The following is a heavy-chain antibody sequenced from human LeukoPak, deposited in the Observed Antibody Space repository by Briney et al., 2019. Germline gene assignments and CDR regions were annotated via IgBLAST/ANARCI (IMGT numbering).Heavy chain of an antibody. Sequence: ASVKVSCKASGYTFTSYGISWVRQAPGQGLEWMGWMNPNSGNTGYAQKFQGRVTMTRNTSISTAYMELSSLRSEDTAVYYCAREGPTPKYYDFWSGSYYYYGMDVWGQGTTVTVSS. D-gene: IGHD3-3*01. CDR1: GYTFTSYG. CDR2: MNPNSGNT. V-gene: IGHV1-8*02. CDR3: AREGPTPKYYDFWSGSYYYYGMDV. J-gene: IGHJ6*02.